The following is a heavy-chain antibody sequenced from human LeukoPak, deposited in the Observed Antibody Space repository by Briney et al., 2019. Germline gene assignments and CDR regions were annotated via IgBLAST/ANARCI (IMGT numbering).Heavy chain of an antibody. Sequence: GASVKVSCKASGYTFTSYGISWVRQAPGQGLEWMGWISAYNGNTNYAQKLQGRVTMTTDTSTTTAYMDLRSLRSDDTAVYYCARDGRHRYYYDSSGFYGSWFDPWGQGTLVTVSS. CDR3: ARDGRHRYYYDSSGFYGSWFDP. J-gene: IGHJ5*02. CDR1: GYTFTSYG. D-gene: IGHD3-22*01. V-gene: IGHV1-18*01. CDR2: ISAYNGNT.